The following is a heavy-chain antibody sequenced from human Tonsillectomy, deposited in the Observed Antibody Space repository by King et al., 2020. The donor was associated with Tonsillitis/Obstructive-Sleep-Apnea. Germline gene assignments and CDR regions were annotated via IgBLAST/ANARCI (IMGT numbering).Heavy chain of an antibody. CDR2: ISGSGNEK. CDR3: AKEGRGGQKLIWVDS. J-gene: IGHJ4*02. CDR1: GFTFRNSA. D-gene: IGHD6-13*01. Sequence: QLVQSGGGLVQPGGSLRLSCAASGFTFRNSAMSWVRQVPGKRLEWVSAISGSGNEKYYADSVRGRFSISRDNSKNTLYLQLNSLRADDTALYYCAKEGRGGQKLIWVDSWGQGTLVTVSS. V-gene: IGHV3-23*04.